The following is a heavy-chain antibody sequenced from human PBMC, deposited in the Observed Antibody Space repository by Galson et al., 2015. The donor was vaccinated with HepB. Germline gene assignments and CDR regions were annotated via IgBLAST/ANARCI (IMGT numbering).Heavy chain of an antibody. V-gene: IGHV3-33*01. J-gene: IGHJ4*02. D-gene: IGHD3-22*01. CDR2: IWNDGSRK. CDR3: ARGENASGYRPDY. Sequence: SLRLSCAGTGFTFSRYAMHWVRHAPGKGLEWVTIIWNDGSRKPYGNSVRGRFTIFRDNSKNTVYLQMNSLRAEDTGVYYCARGENASGYRPDYWGQGTLVIVSS. CDR1: GFTFSRYA.